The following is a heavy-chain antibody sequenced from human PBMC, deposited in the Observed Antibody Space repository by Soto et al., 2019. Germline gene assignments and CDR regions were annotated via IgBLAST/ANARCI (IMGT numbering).Heavy chain of an antibody. V-gene: IGHV5-51*01. CDR1: GYSFANYY. Sequence: GESLKISCKGSGYSFANYYIAWVRQMPGKGLEWMGTVYPGTSDTRHSPSFQGQITISADKSISTAYLQWGSLRASDTAMYYCSSRSGLRATDALDIWGQGTMVTVSS. J-gene: IGHJ3*02. D-gene: IGHD1-26*01. CDR2: VYPGTSDT. CDR3: SSRSGLRATDALDI.